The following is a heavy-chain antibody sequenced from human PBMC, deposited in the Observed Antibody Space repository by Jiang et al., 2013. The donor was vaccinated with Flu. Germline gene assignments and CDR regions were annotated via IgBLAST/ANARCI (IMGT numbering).Heavy chain of an antibody. V-gene: IGHV3-15*01. CDR3: TTDPHSGSYLYPVDYYYGMDV. Sequence: QLLESGGGLVKPGGSLRLSCAASGFTFSNAWMSWVRQAPGKGLEWVGRIKSKTDGGTTDYAAPVKGRFTISRDDSKNTLYLQMNSLKTEDTAVYYCTTDPHSGSYLYPVDYYYGMDVWGQGTTVTVSS. D-gene: IGHD1-26*01. CDR1: GFTFSNAW. J-gene: IGHJ6*02. CDR2: IKSKTDGGTT.